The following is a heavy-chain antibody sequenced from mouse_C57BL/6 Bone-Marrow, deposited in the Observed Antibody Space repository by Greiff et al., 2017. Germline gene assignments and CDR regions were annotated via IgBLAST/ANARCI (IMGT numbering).Heavy chain of an antibody. CDR1: GYSITSGYY. CDR2: ISYDGSH. J-gene: IGHJ4*01. D-gene: IGHD1-1*01. CDR3: AREETYGSSYYAMDY. Sequence: EVKLQESGPGLVKPSQSLSLTCSVPGYSITSGYYWNWIRQFPGNKLEWMGYISYDGSHNYNPSLKNRISITRDTSKIQFFLKLNAVTPEDTATYYCAREETYGSSYYAMDYWGQGTSVTVSA. V-gene: IGHV3-6*01.